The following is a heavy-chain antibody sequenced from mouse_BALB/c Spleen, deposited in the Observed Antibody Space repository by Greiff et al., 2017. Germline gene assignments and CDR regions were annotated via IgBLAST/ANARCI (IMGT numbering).Heavy chain of an antibody. J-gene: IGHJ2*01. D-gene: IGHD4-1*01. CDR1: GYAFSSYW. V-gene: IGHV1-80*01. Sequence: VQLQRSGAELVRPGSSVKISCKASGYAFSSYWMNWVKQRPGQGLEWIGQIYPGDGDTNYNGKFKGKATLTADKSSSTAYMQLSSLTSEDSAVYFCAREGLGYFDYWGQGTTLTVSS. CDR2: IYPGDGDT. CDR3: AREGLGYFDY.